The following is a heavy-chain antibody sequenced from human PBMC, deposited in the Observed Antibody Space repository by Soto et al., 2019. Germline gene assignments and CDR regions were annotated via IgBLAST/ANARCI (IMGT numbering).Heavy chain of an antibody. CDR2: SHYSGST. Sequence: SETLSLTCTVSGASISSSDYYWSWIRQPPGKGLEWIGYSHYSGSTFYNPSLKSRVTISLDTSKNQFSLRLGSVAATDTAVYFCAREIRYCFNGVCSSSAMDVWGQGTTVTVSS. CDR3: AREIRYCFNGVCSSSAMDV. CDR1: GASISSSDYY. D-gene: IGHD2-8*01. V-gene: IGHV4-30-4*01. J-gene: IGHJ6*02.